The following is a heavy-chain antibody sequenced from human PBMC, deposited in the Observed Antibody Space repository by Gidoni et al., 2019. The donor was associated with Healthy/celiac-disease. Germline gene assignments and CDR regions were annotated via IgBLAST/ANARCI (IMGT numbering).Heavy chain of an antibody. D-gene: IGHD3-10*01. CDR1: GYTFTSYY. CDR2: INPSGGIP. V-gene: IGHV1-46*01. CDR3: ARGGYYGSGSPTQH. Sequence: QVQLVQSGAEVKKPGASVKVSCKASGYTFTSYYMHWVRQAPGQGLELMGIINPSGGIPSYATNFQGRVTMTRDTSTSTVYLELSSLISEDTAVYYCARGGYYGSGSPTQHWGQGTLVTVSS. J-gene: IGHJ1*01.